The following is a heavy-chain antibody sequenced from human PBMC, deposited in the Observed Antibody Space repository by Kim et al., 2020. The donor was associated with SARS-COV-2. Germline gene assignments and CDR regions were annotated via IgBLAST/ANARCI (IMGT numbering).Heavy chain of an antibody. CDR3: ARPGSGLKYFDF. CDR2: IKPDGSEE. D-gene: IGHD1-26*01. Sequence: GGSLRLSCAASGFTFSNYWMTWVRQAPGKGLEWVANIKPDGSEESYVDSVKGRFTISRDNAKNSLGLQMNSLRAEDTAVYYCARPGSGLKYFDFWGQGT. CDR1: GFTFSNYW. V-gene: IGHV3-7*03. J-gene: IGHJ4*02.